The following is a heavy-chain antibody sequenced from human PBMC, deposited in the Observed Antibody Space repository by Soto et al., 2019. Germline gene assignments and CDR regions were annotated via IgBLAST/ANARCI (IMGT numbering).Heavy chain of an antibody. CDR3: GRYYYDSSGYYFEADY. Sequence: QVQLVQSGAEVKKPGSSVKVSCKAYGGTFSSYTISWVRQAPGQGLEWMGGIIPIFGTANYAQKFQGRVTITADESTRTAYMEMSSLRSEDTAVYDCGRYYYDSSGYYFEADYWGQVTLVTVSS. J-gene: IGHJ4*02. V-gene: IGHV1-69*01. CDR2: IIPIFGTA. D-gene: IGHD3-22*01. CDR1: GGTFSSYT.